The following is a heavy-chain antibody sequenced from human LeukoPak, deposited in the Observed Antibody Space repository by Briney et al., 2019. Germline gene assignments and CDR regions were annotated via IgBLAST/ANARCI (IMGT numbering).Heavy chain of an antibody. D-gene: IGHD5-24*01. CDR3: ARYAQMAHPEQRIFDY. CDR2: IYFTWGT. J-gene: IGHJ4*02. V-gene: IGHV4-59*01. CDR1: GGSISRYY. Sequence: NASETLSLTCAVSGGSISRYYWSWIRQPPGKALEWIGYIYFTWGTNYNPSLKSRVTISVETSKNQFSLKLSSVTAADTAVYYCARYAQMAHPEQRIFDYWGQGTPVTVSS.